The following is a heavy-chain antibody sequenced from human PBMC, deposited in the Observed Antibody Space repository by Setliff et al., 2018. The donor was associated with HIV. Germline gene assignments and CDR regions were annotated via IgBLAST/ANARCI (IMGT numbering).Heavy chain of an antibody. Sequence: PSETLSLTCTVSGGSISSSSHYWGWIRQPPEKGLEWIGSIYYSGRTNYNPSLKSRVTISVDTSKNQFSLKVNSVTAADTAVYYCARGARLLAGYSDRWDYYYMGVWGKGTTVTVSS. CDR1: GGSISSSSHY. V-gene: IGHV4-39*01. CDR2: IYYSGRT. J-gene: IGHJ6*03. CDR3: ARGARLLAGYSDRWDYYYMGV. D-gene: IGHD6-13*01.